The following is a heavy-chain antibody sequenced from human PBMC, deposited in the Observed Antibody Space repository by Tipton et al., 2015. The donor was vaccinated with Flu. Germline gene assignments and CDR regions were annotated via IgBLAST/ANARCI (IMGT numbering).Heavy chain of an antibody. J-gene: IGHJ4*02. CDR3: ARTQWKSDWSPLDH. D-gene: IGHD3-9*01. CDR2: VYYRGNT. V-gene: IGHV4-59*08. CDR1: GDSISSYY. Sequence: GLVKPSETLSLTCTVSGDSISSYYWSWIRQPPGKGLEWIGYVYYRGNTNYNPSLKSRVTISVDTSKNQFSLNLSSVTAADTAVYYCARTQWKSDWSPLDHWGQGILVTVSS.